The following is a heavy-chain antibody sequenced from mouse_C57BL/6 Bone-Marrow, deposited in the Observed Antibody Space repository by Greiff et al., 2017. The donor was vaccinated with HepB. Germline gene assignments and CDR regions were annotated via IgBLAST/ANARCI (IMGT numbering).Heavy chain of an antibody. V-gene: IGHV1-81*01. D-gene: IGHD2-4*01. Sequence: QVHLKPSGAELARPGASVKLSCKASGYTFTSYGISWVKQRTGQGLEWIGEIYPRSGNTYYNEKFKGTATLTADKSSSTAYMELRILTSEDSAVYVCARGYYEYDGAWLAYWGQGTLVTVSA. CDR1: GYTFTSYG. CDR3: ARGYYEYDGAWLAY. CDR2: IYPRSGNT. J-gene: IGHJ3*01.